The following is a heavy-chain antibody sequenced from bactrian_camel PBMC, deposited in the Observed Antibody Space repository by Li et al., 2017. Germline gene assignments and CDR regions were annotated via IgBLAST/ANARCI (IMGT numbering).Heavy chain of an antibody. CDR1: DNTLRRRC. CDR3: VRDPFQVVSY. CDR2: IYTGDNTS. Sequence: VQLVESGGGSVQAGGSLRLSCAASDNTLRRRCWGWFRQPPGKEREGVANIYTGDNTSYYSDSVKGRFAISQGSAKNTVYLQMNSLKPEDTAVYFCVRDPFQVVSYWGQGTQVTVS. V-gene: IGHV3S40*01. D-gene: IGHD2*01. J-gene: IGHJ4*01.